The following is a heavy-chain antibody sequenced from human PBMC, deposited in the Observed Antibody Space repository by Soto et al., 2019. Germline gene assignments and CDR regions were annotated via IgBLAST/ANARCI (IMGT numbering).Heavy chain of an antibody. J-gene: IGHJ4*02. CDR1: GDSITTDGYS. D-gene: IGHD1-26*01. CDR3: AREAWERCFDC. Sequence: SESLSLTCNVSGDSITTDGYSWRWVRQPPGKRLERIGSIYHTGTAYYNPSLKSRVTLSVYRSKNQLSLSLRSLPAAAPARSYCAREAWERCFDCWGKGPMVTVSS. CDR2: IYHTGTA. V-gene: IGHV4-30-2*01.